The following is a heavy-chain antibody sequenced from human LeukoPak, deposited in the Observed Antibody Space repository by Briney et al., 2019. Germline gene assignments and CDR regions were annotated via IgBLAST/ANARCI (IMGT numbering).Heavy chain of an antibody. CDR3: AREEIVVVPAAHEDYGMDV. D-gene: IGHD2-2*01. J-gene: IGHJ6*04. Sequence: ASVKVSCKASGYTFTGYYMHWVRQAPGQGLEWMGWINPNSGGTNYAQMFQGWVTMTRDTFISTAYMELSRLRSDDTAVYYCAREEIVVVPAAHEDYGMDVWGKGTTVTVSS. CDR2: INPNSGGT. V-gene: IGHV1-2*04. CDR1: GYTFTGYY.